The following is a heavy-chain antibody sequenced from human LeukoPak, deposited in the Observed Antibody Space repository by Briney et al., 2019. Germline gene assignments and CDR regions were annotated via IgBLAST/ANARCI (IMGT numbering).Heavy chain of an antibody. CDR2: INPDGNKK. D-gene: IGHD5-18*01. V-gene: IGHV3-7*01. CDR3: ARDLAYSRLDY. CDR1: GFTFSSYW. J-gene: IGHJ4*02. Sequence: GGSLRLSCAASGFTFSSYWMDWVRQAPGKGLEWVASINPDGNKKYSADSVKGRFTISRDNAENSLYLQMNSLRVEDTAFYYCARDLAYSRLDYWGQGMLVTVSS.